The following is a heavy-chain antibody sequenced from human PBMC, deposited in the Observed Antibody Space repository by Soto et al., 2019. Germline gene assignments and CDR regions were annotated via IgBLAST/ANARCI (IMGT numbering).Heavy chain of an antibody. CDR3: ARDGCEYCSSTRNWFDP. CDR2: IYYSGST. J-gene: IGHJ5*02. Sequence: SETLSLTCTVSGGSISSGGYYWSWIRQHPGKGLEWIGYIYYSGSTYYNPSLKSRVTISVDTSKNQFSLKLSSVTAADTAVYYCARDGCEYCSSTRNWFDPWGQGTLVPVSP. V-gene: IGHV4-31*03. CDR1: GGSISSGGYY. D-gene: IGHD2-2*01.